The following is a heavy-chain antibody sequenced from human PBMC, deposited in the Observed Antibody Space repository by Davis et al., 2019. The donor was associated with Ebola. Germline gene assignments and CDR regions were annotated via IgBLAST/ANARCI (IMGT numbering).Heavy chain of an antibody. CDR3: SGKAPSNWFDP. CDR2: IYYSGST. V-gene: IGHV4-59*01. CDR1: GGSISSYY. J-gene: IGHJ5*02. Sequence: MPSETLSLTCTVSGGSISSYYWNWIRQPPGKGLEWIGYIYYSGSTKYNPSLKSRVTISLDTSKNQFSLKLSPVTAADTAVYHCSGKAPSNWFDPWGQGTLVTVSS.